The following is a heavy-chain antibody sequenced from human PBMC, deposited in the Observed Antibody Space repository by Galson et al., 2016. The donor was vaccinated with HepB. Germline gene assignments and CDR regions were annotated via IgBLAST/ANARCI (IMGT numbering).Heavy chain of an antibody. D-gene: IGHD3-22*01. Sequence: SVKVSCKASGYTFSDYDINWVRQAPGQGLEWMGWISGHDGSTKYAQKFQGRVIMTTYTSTNTAYMELRSLRSDDTAVYYCTRGAYEGSSGYYAPAVWSQGTLVTVSS. V-gene: IGHV1-18*01. CDR3: TRGAYEGSSGYYAPAV. CDR2: ISGHDGST. J-gene: IGHJ4*02. CDR1: GYTFSDYD.